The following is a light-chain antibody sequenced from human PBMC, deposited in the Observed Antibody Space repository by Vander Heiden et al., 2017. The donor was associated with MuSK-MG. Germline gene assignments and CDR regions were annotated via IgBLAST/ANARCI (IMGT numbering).Light chain of an antibody. CDR3: RSDDSRTVI. CDR1: SGSIASNY. J-gene: IGLJ2*01. V-gene: IGLV6-57*01. CDR2: EDN. Sequence: HSVSESPGKTVTISCTRSSGSIASNYVQWYQQRPGSSPTTMIYEDNQRPSGVPDRFSGSIDSSSNSASLTISGLKTEDEAYDYCRSDDSRTVIFGGGTKLTVL.